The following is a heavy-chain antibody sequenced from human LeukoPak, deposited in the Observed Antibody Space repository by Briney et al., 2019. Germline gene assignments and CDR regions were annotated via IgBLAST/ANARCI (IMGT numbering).Heavy chain of an antibody. D-gene: IGHD3-3*01. CDR1: GFTFSSYS. CDR2: ISSGSSTI. J-gene: IGHJ4*02. V-gene: IGHV3-48*01. Sequence: PGGSLRLSCAASGFTFSSYSMNWVRQAPGKGLEWVSYISSGSSTIYYTDSVKGRFTISRDNAKNSLYLQMNSLRAEDTAVYYCARDHTYYDFWSGYYTFDYWGQGTLVTVSS. CDR3: ARDHTYYDFWSGYYTFDY.